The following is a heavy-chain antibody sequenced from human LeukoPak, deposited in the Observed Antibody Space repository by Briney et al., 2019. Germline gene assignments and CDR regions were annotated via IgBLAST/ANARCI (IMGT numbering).Heavy chain of an antibody. CDR3: ARRLGVIYYYYGMDV. CDR1: GYTLTELS. V-gene: IGHV1-8*01. CDR2: MNPNSGNT. D-gene: IGHD7-27*01. Sequence: ASVKVSCKVSGYTLTELSMHWVRQATGQGLEWMGWMNPNSGNTGYAQKFQGRVTMTRNTSISTAYMELSSLRSEDTAVYYCARRLGVIYYYYGMDVWGQGTTVTVSS. J-gene: IGHJ6*02.